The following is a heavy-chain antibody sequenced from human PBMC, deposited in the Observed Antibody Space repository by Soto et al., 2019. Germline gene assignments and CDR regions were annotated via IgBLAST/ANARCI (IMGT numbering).Heavy chain of an antibody. Sequence: EVQLVESGGGLVQPGGSLRLSCAASGFTFSSYSMNWVRQAPGKGLEWVSYISSSSTIYYADSVKGRFTISRDNAKNSLYLQMNSLRAEDTAVYYCARVIVVPAATYWYFDLWGRGTLVTVSS. CDR3: ARVIVVPAATYWYFDL. CDR1: GFTFSSYS. D-gene: IGHD2-2*01. J-gene: IGHJ2*01. V-gene: IGHV3-48*01. CDR2: ISSSSTI.